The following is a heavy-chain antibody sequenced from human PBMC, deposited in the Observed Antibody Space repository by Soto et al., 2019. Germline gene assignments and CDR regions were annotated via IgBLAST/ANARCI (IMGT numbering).Heavy chain of an antibody. CDR2: IYYSGST. CDR1: GGSISSSSYY. Sequence: QLQLQESGPGLVKPSETLSLTCTVSGGSISSSSYYWGWIRQPPGKGLEWIGSIYYSGSTYYNPSLESRVTISVDTSKNQFSLNLSSVTAPDTAVYYWARQRTDTVMVSFDSWGQGTLVTVSS. J-gene: IGHJ4*02. D-gene: IGHD5-18*01. V-gene: IGHV4-39*01. CDR3: ARQRTDTVMVSFDS.